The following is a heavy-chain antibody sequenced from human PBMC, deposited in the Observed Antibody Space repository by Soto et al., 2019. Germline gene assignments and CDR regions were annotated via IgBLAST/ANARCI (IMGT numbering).Heavy chain of an antibody. V-gene: IGHV4-34*01. CDR1: GGSFSGYY. D-gene: IGHD3-9*01. CDR2: INHSGST. Sequence: SETLSLTCAVYGGSFSGYYWSWIRQPPGKGLEWIGEINHSGSTNYNPSLKSRVTISVDTSKNQFSLKLSSVTAADTAVYYCARIYDFLTGQHKIYFYSYMAVWGKGTTVTVSS. J-gene: IGHJ6*03. CDR3: ARIYDFLTGQHKIYFYSYMAV.